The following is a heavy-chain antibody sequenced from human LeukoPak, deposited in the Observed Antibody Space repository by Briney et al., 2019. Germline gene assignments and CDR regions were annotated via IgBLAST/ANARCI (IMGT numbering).Heavy chain of an antibody. J-gene: IGHJ3*02. Sequence: GASVKVSCKASGGTFSSYAISWVRQAPGQGLEWMGWINPNSGGTNYAQKFQGRVTMTRDTSISTAYMQLSRLRSDDTAVYYCARAGRRDGYNPGDAFDIWGQGTMVTVSS. CDR1: GGTFSSYA. V-gene: IGHV1-2*02. CDR2: INPNSGGT. CDR3: ARAGRRDGYNPGDAFDI. D-gene: IGHD5-24*01.